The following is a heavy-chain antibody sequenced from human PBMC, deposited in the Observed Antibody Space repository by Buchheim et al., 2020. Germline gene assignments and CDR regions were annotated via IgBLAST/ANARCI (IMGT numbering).Heavy chain of an antibody. Sequence: EVQLVQSGAEVKKPGESLKISCKGSGYSFTSYWIGWVRQMPGKGLEWMGIIYPGDSDTRYSPSFAGQVTIPATKSHSPAFPQWSRLKASDTAMYYCARHDVQLNYYGMYVWGQGTT. CDR1: GYSFTSYW. V-gene: IGHV5-51*01. CDR3: ARHDVQLNYYGMYV. CDR2: IYPGDSDT. D-gene: IGHD5-18*01. J-gene: IGHJ6*02.